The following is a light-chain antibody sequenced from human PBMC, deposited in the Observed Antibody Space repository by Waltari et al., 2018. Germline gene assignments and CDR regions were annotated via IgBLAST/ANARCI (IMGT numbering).Light chain of an antibody. CDR3: QQRSNWPKIT. CDR2: DSS. CDR1: QSVSSC. Sequence: EIVLTQSPATLSLSPGESATLSCRASQSVSSCLAWYQHKPGQAPRLLIYDSSNRATGIPARFSGSGSGTDFTLTISSLEPEDFAVYYCQQRSNWPKITFGQGTRLEIK. J-gene: IGKJ5*01. V-gene: IGKV3-11*01.